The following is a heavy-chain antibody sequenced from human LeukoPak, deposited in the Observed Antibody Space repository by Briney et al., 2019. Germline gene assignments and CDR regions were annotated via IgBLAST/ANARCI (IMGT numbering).Heavy chain of an antibody. CDR1: GFSLTTGGVG. CDR3: AHGLDYGDYFDY. D-gene: IGHD4-17*01. V-gene: IGHV2-5*01. CDR2: IYWNNDK. J-gene: IGHJ4*02. Sequence: SGPTLVKPTQTLTLTCPFSGFSLTTGGVGVGWIRQPPGKALEWLALIYWNNDKRYRPSLKTRLTITKDTSKNQVFLIMTNMDPVDTATYFCAHGLDYGDYFDYWGQGTLVTVSS.